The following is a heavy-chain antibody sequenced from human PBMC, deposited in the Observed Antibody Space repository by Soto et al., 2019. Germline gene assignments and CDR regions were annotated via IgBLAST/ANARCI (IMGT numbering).Heavy chain of an antibody. CDR1: GYTFTNNA. CDR2: MNPGSGDT. CDR3: ARMESFGSLNWFDP. Sequence: ASVTVTCTTSGYTFTNNAVSWVRQATGQGLEWMGWMNPGSGDTGYAQKFQGRVTMTRDISIATAYMELNSLTSEDTAIYYCARMESFGSLNWFDPWGQGTLVTVSS. D-gene: IGHD5-18*01. V-gene: IGHV1-8*02. J-gene: IGHJ5*02.